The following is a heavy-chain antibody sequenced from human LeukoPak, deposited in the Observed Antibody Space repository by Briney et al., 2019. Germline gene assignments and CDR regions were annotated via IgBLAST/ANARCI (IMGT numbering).Heavy chain of an antibody. CDR3: ARGPIAARRQYYYYYMDV. J-gene: IGHJ6*03. Sequence: ASVKVSCKAPGYTFTSYDINWVQQATGQGLEWMGWMNPNSGNTGYAQKFQGRVTMTRNTSISTAYMELSSLRSEDTAVYYCARGPIAARRQYYYYYMDVWGKGTTVTVSS. D-gene: IGHD6-6*01. CDR1: GYTFTSYD. V-gene: IGHV1-8*01. CDR2: MNPNSGNT.